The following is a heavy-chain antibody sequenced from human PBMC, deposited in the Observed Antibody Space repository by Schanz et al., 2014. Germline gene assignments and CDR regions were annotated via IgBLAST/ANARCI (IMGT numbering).Heavy chain of an antibody. CDR2: ITTSTSYT. V-gene: IGHV3-11*06. D-gene: IGHD2-2*01. Sequence: QVQLVESGGGLVKPGGSLRLSCAASGFTFSDHFMSWIRQAPGKGLEWISYITTSTSYTNYADSVKGRFTVSRDNSKNTLYLQMNSLRAEDTAVYYCIRGDIMVVPVAHFWGQGILVTVSS. CDR3: IRGDIMVVPVAHF. J-gene: IGHJ4*02. CDR1: GFTFSDHF.